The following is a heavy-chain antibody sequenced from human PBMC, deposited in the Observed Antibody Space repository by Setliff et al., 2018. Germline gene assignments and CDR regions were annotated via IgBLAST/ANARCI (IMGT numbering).Heavy chain of an antibody. Sequence: ASVKVSCKVSGYTLTELSRHWVRQAPGKGLEWMGGFDPEDGETIYAQKFQGRVTITADESTSTAYMELRSLRSDGTAVYYCARSSWSYYGMDVWGQGTTVTVSS. J-gene: IGHJ6*02. CDR1: GYTLTELS. V-gene: IGHV1-24*01. CDR2: FDPEDGET. D-gene: IGHD6-13*01. CDR3: ARSSWSYYGMDV.